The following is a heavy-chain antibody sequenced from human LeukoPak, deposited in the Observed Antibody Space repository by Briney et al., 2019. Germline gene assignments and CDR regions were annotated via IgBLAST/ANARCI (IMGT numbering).Heavy chain of an antibody. CDR2: IHYNGIT. V-gene: IGHV4-59*08. D-gene: IGHD3-3*01. CDR3: ASVSLQIYDFWSWFDF. CDR1: GSMYNYY. Sequence: SSETLSLTCTVSGSMYNYYWSWIRQPPGKGLEWIGYIHYNGITNYNPSLKTRVTMSLDTSKNQVSLNLNSVTAADTAVYYCASVSLQIYDFWSWFDFWGQGALVTVSS. J-gene: IGHJ4*02.